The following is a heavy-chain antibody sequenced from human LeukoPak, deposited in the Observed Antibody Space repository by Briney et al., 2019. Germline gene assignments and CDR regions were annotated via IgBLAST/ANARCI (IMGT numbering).Heavy chain of an antibody. D-gene: IGHD1-26*01. V-gene: IGHV3-7*01. Sequence: GGSLRLSCVASVSSGLTRWMNWVRQAPGKGLEWVAIIKEDGSDKYYVDSVKGRFTISRDNAKNSVYLQMNSLRVEDTAVYYCASAAGWEFGYWGQGTPVTVSS. J-gene: IGHJ4*02. CDR1: VSSGLTRW. CDR3: ASAAGWEFGY. CDR2: IKEDGSDK.